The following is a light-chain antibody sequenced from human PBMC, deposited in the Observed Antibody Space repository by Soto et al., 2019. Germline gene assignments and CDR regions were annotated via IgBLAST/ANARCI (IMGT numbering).Light chain of an antibody. CDR1: NSDVGRYNL. CDR3: CSYASSTTYVI. CDR2: EVT. J-gene: IGLJ2*01. Sequence: QSVLTQPASVSGSPGQSITISCTGTNSDVGRYNLVSWYQQRPGQAPQVLIYEVTKRPSGVSDRFSGSKSGNTASLTISGLQAEDEGEYFCCSYASSTTYVIFGGVTKLTVL. V-gene: IGLV2-23*02.